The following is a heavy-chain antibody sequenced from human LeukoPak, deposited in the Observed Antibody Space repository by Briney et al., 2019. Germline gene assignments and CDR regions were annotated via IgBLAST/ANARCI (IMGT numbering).Heavy chain of an antibody. J-gene: IGHJ4*02. CDR2: IPYDGSNK. CDR1: GFTFSSYA. CDR3: ARTNFGGVIDPLDY. Sequence: PGWSLRLSCAASGFTFSSYAIYWVRQAPGKGLEWVAVIPYDGSNKYYADSVKGRFTISRDNSKNNLYLHMNSLRAEDTAVYYCARTNFGGVIDPLDYWGQGTLVTVSS. D-gene: IGHD3-16*02. V-gene: IGHV3-30*04.